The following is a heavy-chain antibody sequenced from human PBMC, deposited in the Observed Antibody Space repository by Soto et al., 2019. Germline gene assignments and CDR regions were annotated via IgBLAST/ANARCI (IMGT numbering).Heavy chain of an antibody. CDR2: IYYSGST. CDR3: ASSSGARSYDY. D-gene: IGHD2-15*01. CDR1: GGSISSGAYY. J-gene: IGHJ4*02. V-gene: IGHV4-31*03. Sequence: QVQLQESGPGLVKPSQTLSLTCTVSGGSISSGAYYWSWIRQHPGKGLEWIGYIYYSGSTYYNPSLQTRVPISVHTPKNQYSVKLSSAPAADTAVYYCASSSGARSYDYWGQGTLVTVSS.